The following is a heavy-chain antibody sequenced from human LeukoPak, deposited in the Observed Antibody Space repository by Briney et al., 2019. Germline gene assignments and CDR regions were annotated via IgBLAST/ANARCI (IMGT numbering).Heavy chain of an antibody. D-gene: IGHD1-1*01. CDR1: GFRFDDYA. CDR2: INWSGSTI. Sequence: GGSLRLSCTASGFRFDDYAMTWVRQTPGKGLEWVSGINWSGSTISYADSVKGRFTIPRDNAKNSLYLQMNSLSAEDTALYYCARDPNWSRQYFDRWGQGTLVTVSS. CDR3: ARDPNWSRQYFDR. V-gene: IGHV3-20*04. J-gene: IGHJ4*02.